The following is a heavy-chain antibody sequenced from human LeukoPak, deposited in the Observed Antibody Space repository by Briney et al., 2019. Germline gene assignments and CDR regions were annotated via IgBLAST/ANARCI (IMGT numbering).Heavy chain of an antibody. D-gene: IGHD4-17*01. CDR2: IHYSGNT. CDR3: SRHSRGDYGDLRVDY. CDR1: GGSMSSYY. J-gene: IGHJ4*02. V-gene: IGHV4-59*08. Sequence: KASETLSLTCTVSGGSMSSYYWSWIRQPPGKGLEWIGYIHYSGNTNYNPSLKSRVTISVDTSKNQISLKLSSVTDADTAVYYCSRHSRGDYGDLRVDYWGQGTLVTVS.